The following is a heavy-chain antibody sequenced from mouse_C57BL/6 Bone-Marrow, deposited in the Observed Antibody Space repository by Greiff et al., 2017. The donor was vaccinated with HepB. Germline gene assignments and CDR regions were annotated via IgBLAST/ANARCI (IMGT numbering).Heavy chain of an antibody. CDR3: ARSSITTVVHWYFDV. CDR1: GYSITSDY. J-gene: IGHJ1*03. D-gene: IGHD1-1*01. Sequence: DVKLVESGPGLAKPSQTLSLTCSVTGYSITSDYWNWIRKFPGNKLEYMGYISYSGSTYYNPSLKSRISITRDTSKNQYYLQLNSVTTEDTATYYCARSSITTVVHWYFDVWGTGTTVTVSS. CDR2: ISYSGST. V-gene: IGHV3-8*01.